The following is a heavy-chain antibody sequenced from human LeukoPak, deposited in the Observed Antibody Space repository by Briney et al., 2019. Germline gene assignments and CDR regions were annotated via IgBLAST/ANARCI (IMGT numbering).Heavy chain of an antibody. CDR2: IYYSGST. CDR1: GGTISSYY. CDR3: ARAPITMIVVGWAFDI. Sequence: SETLSLTCTASGGTISSYYWSWIRQPPGEGLEWLAYIYYSGSTNYNPSLKSRGTIFVETSKDQFSLKLGSVAAADTAVYYCARAPITMIVVGWAFDIWGQGTMVTVSS. J-gene: IGHJ3*02. V-gene: IGHV4-59*01. D-gene: IGHD3-22*01.